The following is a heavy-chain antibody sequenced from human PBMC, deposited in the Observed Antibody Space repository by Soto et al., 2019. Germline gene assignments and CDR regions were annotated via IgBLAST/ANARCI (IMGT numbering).Heavy chain of an antibody. Sequence: GGSLRLSCAASGFTFDDYAMHWVRQAPGKGLEWVSGISWNSGSIGYADSVKGRFTISRDNAKNSLYLQMNSLRAEDTALYYCAKDMGAYYYDSSGDPTFDYWGQGTLVTVSS. D-gene: IGHD3-22*01. CDR2: ISWNSGSI. CDR3: AKDMGAYYYDSSGDPTFDY. V-gene: IGHV3-9*01. J-gene: IGHJ4*02. CDR1: GFTFDDYA.